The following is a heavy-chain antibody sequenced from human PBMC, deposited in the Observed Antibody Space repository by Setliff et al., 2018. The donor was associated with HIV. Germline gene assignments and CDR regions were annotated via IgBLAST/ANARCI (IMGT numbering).Heavy chain of an antibody. Sequence: GSLRLSCSTFGFIFRNYWMHWVRQAPGKGLEWVSRINNDGTNTTYADSVKGRFTISRDNAKNTLYLQLNSLRAEDTALYYCAKDIGGGWSPFGYWGQGTLVTVSS. V-gene: IGHV3-74*01. CDR3: AKDIGGGWSPFGY. CDR1: GFIFRNYW. CDR2: INNDGTNT. J-gene: IGHJ4*02. D-gene: IGHD6-19*01.